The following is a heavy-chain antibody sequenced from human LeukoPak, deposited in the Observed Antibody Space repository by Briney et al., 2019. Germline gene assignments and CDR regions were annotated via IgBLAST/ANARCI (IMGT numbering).Heavy chain of an antibody. CDR3: ARLEWEQFPARAYYFDY. V-gene: IGHV1-2*02. Sequence: ASVTASCKASGYTFTGYYMHWVRHAPGQGLEWMGWINPNSGGTNHAQKFQGRVTMTRDTSISTAYIELTRLRSDDTAVYYCARLEWEQFPARAYYFDYWGQGTLVTVSS. D-gene: IGHD1-26*01. J-gene: IGHJ4*02. CDR1: GYTFTGYY. CDR2: INPNSGGT.